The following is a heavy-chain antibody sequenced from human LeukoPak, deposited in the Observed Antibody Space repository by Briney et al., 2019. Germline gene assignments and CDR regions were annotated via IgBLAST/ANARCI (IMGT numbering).Heavy chain of an antibody. J-gene: IGHJ3*02. Sequence: PGGSLRLSCAASGFTFSSYSMNWVRQAPGKGLGWVSSISSSSSYIYYADSVKGRFTISRDNAKNSLYLQMNSLRAEDTAVYYCAREGSGDLDAFDIWGQGTMVTVSS. CDR2: ISSSSSYI. V-gene: IGHV3-21*01. D-gene: IGHD4-17*01. CDR1: GFTFSSYS. CDR3: AREGSGDLDAFDI.